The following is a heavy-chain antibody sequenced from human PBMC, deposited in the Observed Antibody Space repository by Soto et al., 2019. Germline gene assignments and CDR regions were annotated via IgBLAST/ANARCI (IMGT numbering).Heavy chain of an antibody. J-gene: IGHJ4*02. D-gene: IGHD3-16*02. CDR2: ISAYNGNT. CDR1: GYTFTSYG. Sequence: QVQLVQSGAEVKKPGASVKVSCKSSGYTFTSYGVTWVRQAPGEGLEWMGWISAYNGNTNFAQKFQGRVIMTTDTSTSTADMELRSLRSDDTAIDYCARGPEGHLWGIYRCHFDYWGQGTLVTVSS. V-gene: IGHV1-18*01. CDR3: ARGPEGHLWGIYRCHFDY.